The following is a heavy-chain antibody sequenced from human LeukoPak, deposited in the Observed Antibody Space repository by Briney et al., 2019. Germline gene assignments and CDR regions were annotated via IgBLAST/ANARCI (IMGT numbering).Heavy chain of an antibody. CDR1: GGSISSYY. CDR2: IYYSGST. V-gene: IGHV4-59*01. D-gene: IGHD4-17*01. J-gene: IGHJ4*02. CDR3: ARADYGDFLFYFDY. Sequence: SETLFLTCTVSGGSISSYYWSWIRQPPGKGLEWIGYIYYSGSTNYNPPLKSRVTISVDTSKNQSSLKLSSVAAADTAVYYCARADYGDFLFYFDYWGQGTLVTVSS.